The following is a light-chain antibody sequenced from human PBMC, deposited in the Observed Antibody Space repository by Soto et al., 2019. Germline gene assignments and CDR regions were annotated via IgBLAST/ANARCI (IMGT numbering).Light chain of an antibody. CDR3: QKYNSAPPIT. Sequence: DIQLTQSPSTLSASVGDRVTITCRASQTISSWLAWYQQKPGKAPKLLIYKASTLKSGVPSRFSGSGSGTEFTLTISSLQPEDVATYYCQKYNSAPPITFGQGTRLEIK. J-gene: IGKJ5*01. CDR2: KAS. CDR1: QTISSW. V-gene: IGKV1-5*03.